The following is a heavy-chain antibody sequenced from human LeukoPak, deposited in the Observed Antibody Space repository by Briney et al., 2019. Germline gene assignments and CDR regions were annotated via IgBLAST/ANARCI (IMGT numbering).Heavy chain of an antibody. CDR3: VRDDDQYGVDY. CDR2: IKSDGTYS. V-gene: IGHV3-74*01. D-gene: IGHD1-1*01. CDR1: GFTFTSHW. Sequence: GGSLSLSCVASGFTFTSHWMHWVRQAPGKGLVCVSRIKSDGTYSDYGDSVRGRFTISRDNAKDTLYLQMNSLRVEDTAVYYCVRDDDQYGVDYWGRGTLVTVSS. J-gene: IGHJ4*02.